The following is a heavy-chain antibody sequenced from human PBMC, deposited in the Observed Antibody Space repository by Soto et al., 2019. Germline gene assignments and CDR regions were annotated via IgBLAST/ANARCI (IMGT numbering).Heavy chain of an antibody. J-gene: IGHJ5*02. CDR1: GGSFSGYY. Sequence: SETLSLTCAVYGGSFSGYYWSWIRQPPGKGLEWIGEINHSGSTNYNPSLKSRVTISVDTSKNQFSLKLSSVTAADTAVYYCARGLGLLWFGELFYFRFDPWGQGNLVTVSS. V-gene: IGHV4-34*01. CDR3: ARGLGLLWFGELFYFRFDP. D-gene: IGHD3-10*01. CDR2: INHSGST.